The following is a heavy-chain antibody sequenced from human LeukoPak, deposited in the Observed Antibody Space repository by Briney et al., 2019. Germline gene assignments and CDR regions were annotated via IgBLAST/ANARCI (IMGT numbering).Heavy chain of an antibody. V-gene: IGHV3-30*18. D-gene: IGHD3-22*01. J-gene: IGHJ4*02. CDR3: AKDLFYYYDSSGYSGFDY. Sequence: GGSLRLSCAASGFTFSSHGMHWVRQAPGKGLEWVAVISYDGSNKYYADSVKGRFTISRDNSKNTLYLQMNSLRAEDTAVYYCAKDLFYYYDSSGYSGFDYWGQGTLVTVSS. CDR1: GFTFSSHG. CDR2: ISYDGSNK.